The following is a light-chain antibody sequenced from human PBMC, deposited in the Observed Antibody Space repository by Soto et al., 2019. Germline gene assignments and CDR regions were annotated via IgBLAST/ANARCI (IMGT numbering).Light chain of an antibody. CDR2: KAS. Sequence: DIQMTQSPSTLSASVGYRFTITCRASQGIRNDLGWYQQKPGKAPKVLISKASTLESGVPARFSGSGSGTEFTLTISSLQPDDVATYYCQLYNSYLWRFGQGTMVDIK. V-gene: IGKV1-5*03. CDR1: QGIRND. CDR3: QLYNSYLWR. J-gene: IGKJ1*01.